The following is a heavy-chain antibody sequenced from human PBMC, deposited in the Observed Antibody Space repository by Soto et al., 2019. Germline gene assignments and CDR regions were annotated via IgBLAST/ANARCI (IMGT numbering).Heavy chain of an antibody. CDR1: GFTFSSYA. Sequence: GGSLRLSCAASGFTFSSYAMSWVRQAPGKGLEWVSGISGTGGSTNYADSVKGRFTISRDNSKNTLYLQMNSLRAEDTAVYYCAKDARADLQSVGSLYYYNYYMDVWGKGTTVTVSS. CDR2: ISGTGGST. V-gene: IGHV3-23*01. J-gene: IGHJ6*03. CDR3: AKDARADLQSVGSLYYYNYYMDV. D-gene: IGHD4-4*01.